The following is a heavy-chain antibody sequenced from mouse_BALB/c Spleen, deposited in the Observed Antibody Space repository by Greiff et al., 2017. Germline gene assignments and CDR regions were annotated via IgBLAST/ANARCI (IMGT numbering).Heavy chain of an antibody. V-gene: IGHV5-4*02. CDR3: AGGDGYYDAMDY. CDR1: GFTFSDYY. CDR2: ISDGGSYT. D-gene: IGHD2-3*01. Sequence: EVKVVESGGGLVKPGGSLKLSCAASGFTFSDYYMYWVRQTPEKRLEWVATISDGGSYTYYPDSVKGRFTISRDNAKNNLYLQMSSLKSEDTAMYYCAGGDGYYDAMDYWGQGTSVTVSS. J-gene: IGHJ4*01.